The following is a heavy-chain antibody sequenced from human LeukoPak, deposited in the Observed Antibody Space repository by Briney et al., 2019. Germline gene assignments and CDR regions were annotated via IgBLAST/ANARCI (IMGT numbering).Heavy chain of an antibody. CDR1: GFIFSSYA. J-gene: IGHJ4*02. CDR3: AKDTPVFGVVTTPFFDY. D-gene: IGHD3-3*01. CDR2: ISYDGSNK. Sequence: PGGSLRLSCAASGFIFSSYAMHWVRQAPGKGLEWVAVISYDGSNKYYADSVKGRFTISRDNSKNTLYLQMNSLRAEDTAVYYCAKDTPVFGVVTTPFFDYWGQGTLVTVSS. V-gene: IGHV3-30-3*01.